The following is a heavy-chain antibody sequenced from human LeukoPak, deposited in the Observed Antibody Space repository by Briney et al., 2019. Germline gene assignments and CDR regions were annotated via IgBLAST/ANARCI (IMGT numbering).Heavy chain of an antibody. D-gene: IGHD3-3*01. CDR3: AREYYDFWSGRYYYYYMDV. V-gene: IGHV1-18*01. CDR2: ISAYNGNT. J-gene: IGHJ6*03. Sequence: ASVKVSCKASGYTFTSYGISWVRQAPGQGLEWMGWISAYNGNTNYAQKLQGRVTMTTDTSTSTAYMELRSLRSDDTAVYYCAREYYDFWSGRYYYYYMDVWGKGTTVTVSS. CDR1: GYTFTSYG.